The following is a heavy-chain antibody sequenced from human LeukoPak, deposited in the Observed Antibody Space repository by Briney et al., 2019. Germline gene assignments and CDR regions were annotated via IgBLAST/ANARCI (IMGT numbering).Heavy chain of an antibody. V-gene: IGHV3-7*01. CDR2: INEDGSKK. CDR3: ASSSYSCSSS. J-gene: IGHJ5*02. D-gene: IGHD3-10*01. Sequence: GGALRLSCAASGFTFTNYWMIWVRQAPGKGLEWVANINEDGSKKYYVGSVEGRFTISRDNAKNSVFLQMNSLRADDTAMYYCASSSYSCSSSWGQGTLVTVSS. CDR1: GFTFTNYW.